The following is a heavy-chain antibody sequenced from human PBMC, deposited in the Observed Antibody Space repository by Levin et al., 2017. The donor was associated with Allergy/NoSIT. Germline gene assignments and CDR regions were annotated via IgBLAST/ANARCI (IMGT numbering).Heavy chain of an antibody. J-gene: IGHJ6*02. D-gene: IGHD1-1*01. CDR2: ISGDGET. V-gene: IGHV3-53*01. CDR3: VTHNHSDFVYGMDV. Sequence: PGGSLRLSCAASGFTVTTNYMSWVRQAPGKGLEWVSLISGDGETDYVDSVKGRFTISTDTSKTTLLLQMNSLRAEDTAIYYCVTHNHSDFVYGMDVWGQGTTVTVSS. CDR1: GFTVTTNY.